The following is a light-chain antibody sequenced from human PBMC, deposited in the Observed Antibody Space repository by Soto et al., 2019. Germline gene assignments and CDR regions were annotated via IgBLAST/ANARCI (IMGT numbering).Light chain of an antibody. CDR3: QQYGSSIT. Sequence: IGLTQSPATLSVPPGERATLSCRASQSVSSNLAWYQQKPGQAPRLLIYGASTRATGIPARFSGSGSGTEFTLTISRLEPEDFAVYYCQQYGSSITFGQGTRLEI. J-gene: IGKJ5*01. V-gene: IGKV3-15*01. CDR2: GAS. CDR1: QSVSSN.